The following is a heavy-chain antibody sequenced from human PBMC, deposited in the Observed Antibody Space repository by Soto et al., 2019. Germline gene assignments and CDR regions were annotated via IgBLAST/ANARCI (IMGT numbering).Heavy chain of an antibody. CDR3: AKDSNKYSSSLRGRYFDY. Sequence: GGSLRLSCAASGFPFSSYVMSWVRQAPGKGLEWVSGISGGGSNTFCADSVKGRFTISRDNSKNTLLLQMNSLGAEDTAVYYCAKDSNKYSSSLRGRYFDYWGQGIGVIVS. V-gene: IGHV3-23*01. CDR2: ISGGGSNT. CDR1: GFPFSSYV. D-gene: IGHD4-4*01. J-gene: IGHJ4*02.